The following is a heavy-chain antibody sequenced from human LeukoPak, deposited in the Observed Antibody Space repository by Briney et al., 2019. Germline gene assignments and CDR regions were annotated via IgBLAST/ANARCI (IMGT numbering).Heavy chain of an antibody. CDR2: IYYSGST. Sequence: PSETLSLTCAVSGGSISSSSYYWGWIRQPPGKGLEWIGSIYYSGSTYYNPSLKSRVTISVDTSKNQFSLKLSSVTAADTAVYYCARDLGMVYAIWGQGTLVTVSS. D-gene: IGHD2-8*01. CDR1: GGSISSSSYY. J-gene: IGHJ4*02. CDR3: ARDLGMVYAI. V-gene: IGHV4-39*07.